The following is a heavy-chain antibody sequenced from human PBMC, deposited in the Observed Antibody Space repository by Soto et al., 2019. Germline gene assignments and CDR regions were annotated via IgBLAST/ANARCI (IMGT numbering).Heavy chain of an antibody. J-gene: IGHJ6*02. CDR3: ARQQLIPFYYYLDV. CDR1: GGSISGYY. Sequence: SETLSLTCNVSGGSISGYYWSWIRQPPGKGLEYIGYIYYRGSTNYNPSLESRVTMSVDTSRNQFSLKVNSVTAADTAVYYCARQQLIPFYYYLDVWGQGTTVTVSS. V-gene: IGHV4-59*01. D-gene: IGHD6-13*01. CDR2: IYYRGST.